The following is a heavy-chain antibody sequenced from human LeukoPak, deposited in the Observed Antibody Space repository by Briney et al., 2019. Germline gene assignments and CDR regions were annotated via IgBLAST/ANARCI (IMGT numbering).Heavy chain of an antibody. D-gene: IGHD4-11*01. J-gene: IGHJ4*02. V-gene: IGHV4-39*01. CDR3: ARLPGNYFYYFDY. Sequence: SETLSLTCTVSGGSISSSSYYWGWIRQPPGKGLEWIGSIYYSGSTYYNPSLKSRVTISVDTSKNQFSLKLSSVTAADTAVYYCARLPGNYFYYFDYWGQGTLVTVSP. CDR2: IYYSGST. CDR1: GGSISSSSYY.